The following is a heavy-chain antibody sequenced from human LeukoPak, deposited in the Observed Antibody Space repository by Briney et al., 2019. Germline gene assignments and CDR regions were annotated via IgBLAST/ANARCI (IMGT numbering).Heavy chain of an antibody. CDR3: SRKYDSSGYFDY. CDR1: GFRLSGYA. CDR2: ISGGGDAA. D-gene: IGHD3-22*01. J-gene: IGHJ4*02. Sequence: GGSLRLSCIASGFRLSGYAMTWVRQAPGKGLEWVSTISGGGDAAYYADSVKGRFTISRDNSKSTLYLQMNTLGAEDTAVYYCSRKYDSSGYFDYWGRGTLVTVSS. V-gene: IGHV3-23*01.